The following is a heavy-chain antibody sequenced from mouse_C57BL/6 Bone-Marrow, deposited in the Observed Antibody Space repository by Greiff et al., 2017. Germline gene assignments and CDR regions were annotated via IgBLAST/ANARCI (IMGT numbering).Heavy chain of an antibody. CDR2: IYTGKSDT. V-gene: IGHV1-5*01. Sequence: EVQLQQSGTVLARPGASVKLSCTTSGYTFTSYWMHWVKQRPGPGLEWIGAIYTGKSDTSYNQKFKGKANLTADTSASTAYMALSSLTNEGSAVYFCTKASYCREVACCGQGTLVTVSA. CDR1: GYTFTSYW. CDR3: TKASYCREVAC. J-gene: IGHJ3*01. D-gene: IGHD2-12*01.